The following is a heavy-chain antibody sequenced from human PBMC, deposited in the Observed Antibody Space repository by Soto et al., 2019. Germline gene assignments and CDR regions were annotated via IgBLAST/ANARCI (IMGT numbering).Heavy chain of an antibody. J-gene: IGHJ4*02. CDR1: GGSISSSSYY. CDR3: ARKGDYGGIDY. CDR2: IYYSGST. V-gene: IGHV4-39*01. D-gene: IGHD4-17*01. Sequence: QLQLQESGPGLVKPSETLSLTCTVSGGSISSSSYYWGWIRQPPGKGLEWIGNIYYSGSTYYNPSLQSRVTISVDTSKNQVSLKLSSGTAADTAISYCARKGDYGGIDYWGQGTLVTVSS.